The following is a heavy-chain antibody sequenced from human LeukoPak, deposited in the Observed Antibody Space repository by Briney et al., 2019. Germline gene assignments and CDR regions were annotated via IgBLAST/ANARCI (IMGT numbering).Heavy chain of an antibody. CDR2: IQQDGSEK. V-gene: IGHV3-7*01. J-gene: IGHJ4*02. CDR1: GFTFSSYW. D-gene: IGHD3-22*01. CDR3: ARDPNPDSSGYYS. Sequence: GGSLRLSCAASGFTFSSYWMSWVRQAPGKGLEWVANIQQDGSEKYYVDSVKGRFTISRDNDRNSLYLQMNSLRAEDTAVYYCARDPNPDSSGYYSWGQGTLVTVSP.